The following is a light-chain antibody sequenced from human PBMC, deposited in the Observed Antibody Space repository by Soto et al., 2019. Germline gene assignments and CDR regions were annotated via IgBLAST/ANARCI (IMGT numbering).Light chain of an antibody. V-gene: IGKV3-11*01. CDR1: QSVSSY. J-gene: IGKJ4*01. CDR3: QQSSNWLT. Sequence: EIVLTQSPATLSLSPGERATLSCRASQSVSSYLAWYQQKPGQAPRLLLYDASNRTPGIPARFSGSGSGTDFTVTICSLGAEDFAVYFCQQSSNWLTFGGGTKVEIK. CDR2: DAS.